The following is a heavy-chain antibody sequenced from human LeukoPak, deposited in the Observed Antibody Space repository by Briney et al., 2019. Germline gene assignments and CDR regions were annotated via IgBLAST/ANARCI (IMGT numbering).Heavy chain of an antibody. V-gene: IGHV1-3*01. CDR3: ARVYPYCSSTSCYEAFDY. CDR1: GYTFTSYA. J-gene: IGHJ4*02. Sequence: ASEKVSCKASGYTFTSYAMHWVRQAPGQRLEWMGWINAGNGNTKYSQKFQGRVTITRDTSASTAYMELSSLRSEDTAVYYCARVYPYCSSTSCYEAFDYWGQGTLVTVSS. D-gene: IGHD2-2*01. CDR2: INAGNGNT.